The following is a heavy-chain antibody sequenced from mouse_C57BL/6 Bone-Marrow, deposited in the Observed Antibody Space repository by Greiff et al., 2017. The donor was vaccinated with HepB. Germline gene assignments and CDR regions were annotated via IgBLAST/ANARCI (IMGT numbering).Heavy chain of an antibody. CDR3: ARVGYGSSYGFAY. Sequence: QVQLQQPGAELVKPGASVKMSCKASGYTFTSYRLTWVKQRPGQGLEWIGDIYPGSGSTNYNEKFKSKATLTVDTSSSTAYMQLSSLTSEDSAVYYCARVGYGSSYGFAYWGQGTLVTVSA. D-gene: IGHD1-1*01. V-gene: IGHV1-55*01. CDR1: GYTFTSYR. CDR2: IYPGSGST. J-gene: IGHJ3*01.